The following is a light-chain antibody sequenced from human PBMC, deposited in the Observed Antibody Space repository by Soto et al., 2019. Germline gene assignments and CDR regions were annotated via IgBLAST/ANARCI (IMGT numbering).Light chain of an antibody. CDR3: SSYTTGGSYV. CDR1: SRDVGGYNS. CDR2: DVS. Sequence: QSVLTQPASVSGSPGLSVAISCTGTSRDVGGYNSVSWYQQQPGKVPKLMIYDVSNRPSGVSNRFSGSKSGKTASLTISGPQADDVGDDYCSSYTTGGSYVFGTGTKVTVL. V-gene: IGLV2-14*01. J-gene: IGLJ1*01.